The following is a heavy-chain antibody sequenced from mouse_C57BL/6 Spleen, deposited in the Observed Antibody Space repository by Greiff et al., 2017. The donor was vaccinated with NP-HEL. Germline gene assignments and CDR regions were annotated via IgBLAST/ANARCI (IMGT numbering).Heavy chain of an antibody. CDR1: GYAFTNYL. CDR2: INPGSGGT. J-gene: IGHJ2*01. Sequence: VQLQQSGAELVRPGTSVKVSCKASGYAFTNYLIEWVKQRPGQGLEWIGVINPGSGGTNYNEKFKGKATLTAAKSSSTAYMQLSSLTSEDSAVYFCARHGSSYYFDYWGQGTTLTVSS. CDR3: ARHGSSYYFDY. V-gene: IGHV1-54*01. D-gene: IGHD1-1*01.